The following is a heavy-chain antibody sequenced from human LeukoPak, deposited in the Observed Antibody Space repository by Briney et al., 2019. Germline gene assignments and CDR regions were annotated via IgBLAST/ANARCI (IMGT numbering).Heavy chain of an antibody. Sequence: SETLSLTCTVSGGSISSSYWSWIRQPPGKGLEWIGYIYNSGSTSYNPSLKSRVNISLDTSKNQFSLRLSSVTAADTAVYYCARGATAWVHFDSWGQGTLVTVSS. V-gene: IGHV4-59*01. CDR2: IYNSGST. J-gene: IGHJ4*02. D-gene: IGHD1-26*01. CDR3: ARGATAWVHFDS. CDR1: GGSISSSY.